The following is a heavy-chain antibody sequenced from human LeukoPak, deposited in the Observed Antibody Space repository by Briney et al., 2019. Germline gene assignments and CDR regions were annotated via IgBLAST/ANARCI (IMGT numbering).Heavy chain of an antibody. V-gene: IGHV4-34*01. D-gene: IGHD6-13*01. J-gene: IGHJ4*02. CDR1: GGSFSGYY. CDR2: INHSGST. Sequence: SETLSLTCAVYGGSFSGYYWSWIRQPPGKGLEWIGEINHSGSTNYNPSLKSRVTISVDTSKNQFSLKLSSVTAADTAVYYCARDLEAAAGRWGQGTLVTVSS. CDR3: ARDLEAAAGR.